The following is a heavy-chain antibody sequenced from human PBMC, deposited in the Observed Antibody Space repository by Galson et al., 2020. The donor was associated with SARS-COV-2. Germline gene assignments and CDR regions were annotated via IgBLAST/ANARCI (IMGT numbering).Heavy chain of an antibody. Sequence: GESLKISCAASGFTFINYGMHWVRQAPGKGLEWVAIIYSDGSNEYYADSVKGRFTISRDNSRNMVYLQMNSLRAEDTAVYYCARVKAWYLDLWGRGTLVTVSS. J-gene: IGHJ2*01. CDR1: GFTFINYG. V-gene: IGHV3-33*01. CDR3: ARVKAWYLDL. CDR2: IYSDGSNE.